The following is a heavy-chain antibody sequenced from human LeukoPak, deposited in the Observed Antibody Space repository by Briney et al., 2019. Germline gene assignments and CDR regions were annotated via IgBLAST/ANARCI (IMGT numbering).Heavy chain of an antibody. D-gene: IGHD6-13*01. J-gene: IGHJ4*02. CDR1: GFTFSSYA. CDR2: ISGSGGST. CDR3: AKGGYSSSWRTELDY. V-gene: IGHV3-23*01. Sequence: GGSLRLSCAASGFTFSSYAMSWVRQAPGKGLEWVSAISGSGGSTYYADSVKGRFTISRDNSKNTLYLQMNSLRAEDTAVYYCAKGGYSSSWRTELDYWGQGTLVPVSS.